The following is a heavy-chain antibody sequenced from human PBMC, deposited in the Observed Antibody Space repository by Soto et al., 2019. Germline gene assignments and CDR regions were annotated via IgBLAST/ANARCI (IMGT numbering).Heavy chain of an antibody. Sequence: QVQLVESGGGVVQPGRSLRLSCAASGFTFSSYGMHWVRQAPGKGLEWVAVIWFDGSNKYYADSVEGRFTISREKTKNRRDLQMRTRRAEDTAVAYWTRERGTRVNDYYGMDVWGQGTAVTVSS. J-gene: IGHJ6*02. CDR1: GFTFSSYG. D-gene: IGHD1-1*01. CDR3: TRERGTRVNDYYGMDV. V-gene: IGHV3-33*01. CDR2: IWFDGSNK.